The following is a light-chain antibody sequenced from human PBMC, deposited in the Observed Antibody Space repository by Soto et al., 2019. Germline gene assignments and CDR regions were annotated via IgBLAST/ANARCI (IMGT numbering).Light chain of an antibody. Sequence: DIQMTQSPSTLSASVGDRVRITCRASQSSSNWLAWYQQKPGKAPKLLIYDASSLKSGVPSRFSGSGSGTEFTLTISSLQPDDFATYYCQQYNSYPWTFGQWTKVEIK. CDR3: QQYNSYPWT. V-gene: IGKV1-5*01. CDR1: QSSSNW. CDR2: DAS. J-gene: IGKJ1*01.